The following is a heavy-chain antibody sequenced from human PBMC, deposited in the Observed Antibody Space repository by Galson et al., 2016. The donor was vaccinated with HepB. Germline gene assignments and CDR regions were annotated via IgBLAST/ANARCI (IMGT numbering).Heavy chain of an antibody. V-gene: IGHV3-74*01. Sequence: SLRLSCAASGFTFSAYWMHWVRQAPGKGLEWLSRISNDGSETRYADSVKGRFTISRDRAKNTLYLQMNSLRAEDTGVYYCARDETVRGPSTIDYWGQGILVTVSS. D-gene: IGHD3-10*02. CDR2: ISNDGSET. CDR3: ARDETVRGPSTIDY. J-gene: IGHJ4*02. CDR1: GFTFSAYW.